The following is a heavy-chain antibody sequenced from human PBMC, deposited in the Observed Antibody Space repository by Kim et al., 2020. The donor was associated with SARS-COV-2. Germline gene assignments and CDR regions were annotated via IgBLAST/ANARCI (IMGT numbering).Heavy chain of an antibody. Sequence: GGSLRLSCAASGFTFSSYGMHWVRQAPGKGLEWVAVIWYDGSNKYYADSVKGRFTISRDNSKNTLYLQMNSLRAEDTAVYYCAREDHYYGSGQYYYYYYMEVWGKGTTVTVSS. CDR2: IWYDGSNK. V-gene: IGHV3-33*01. CDR3: AREDHYYGSGQYYYYYYMEV. D-gene: IGHD3-10*01. CDR1: GFTFSSYG. J-gene: IGHJ6*03.